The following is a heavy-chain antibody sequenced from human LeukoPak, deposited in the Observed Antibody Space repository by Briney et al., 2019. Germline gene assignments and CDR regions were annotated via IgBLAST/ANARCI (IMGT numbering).Heavy chain of an antibody. CDR2: IYYSGST. Sequence: SETLSLTCTVSGGSISSYYWSWIRQPPGKGLEWIGYIYYSGSTNYNPSLKSRVTISVDTSKNQFSLKLNSVTAADTAVYYCARVTRGVGAAYYFDYWGQGTLVTVPS. J-gene: IGHJ4*02. CDR3: ARVTRGVGAAYYFDY. V-gene: IGHV4-59*01. CDR1: GGSISSYY. D-gene: IGHD1-26*01.